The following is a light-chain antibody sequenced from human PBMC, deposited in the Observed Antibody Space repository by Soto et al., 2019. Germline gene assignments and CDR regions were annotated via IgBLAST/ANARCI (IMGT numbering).Light chain of an antibody. V-gene: IGKV3-20*01. Sequence: EIVLTQSPGTLSMSPGERATLSCRASQTVSSSHLGWFQKKAGQAPRLLIYATSTRATGIPDRFSGSGSGTAFTLTISGLQAEDFSVDYCQQYRTSPVTFGPGTEVEFK. CDR3: QQYRTSPVT. CDR1: QTVSSSH. CDR2: ATS. J-gene: IGKJ3*01.